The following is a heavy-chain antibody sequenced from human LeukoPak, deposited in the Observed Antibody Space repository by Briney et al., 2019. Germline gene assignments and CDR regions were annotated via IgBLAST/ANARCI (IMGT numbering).Heavy chain of an antibody. CDR2: VSKSDGTT. CDR1: GITSSDNF. Sequence: PGGSLRLSCAASGITSSDNFMSWIRQAPGKGLEWISYVSKSDGTTYYADTVKGRFTISRDSAKKSVYLYMNSLRSEDTAVYYCARFLKEYCSSTSCREGAFDIWGQGTMVTVSS. D-gene: IGHD2-2*01. J-gene: IGHJ3*02. CDR3: ARFLKEYCSSTSCREGAFDI. V-gene: IGHV3-11*01.